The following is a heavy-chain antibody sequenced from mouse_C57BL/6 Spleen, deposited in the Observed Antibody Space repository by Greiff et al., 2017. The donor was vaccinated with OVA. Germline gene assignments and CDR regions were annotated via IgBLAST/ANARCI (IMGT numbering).Heavy chain of an antibody. Sequence: QVQLKESGPELVKPGASVKISCKASGYSFTSYYIHWVKQRPGQGLEWIGWIYPGSGNTKYNEKFKGKATLTADTSSSTAYMQLSSLTSEDSAVYYCAKGLLGRGGFDYWGQGTTLTVSS. V-gene: IGHV1-66*01. CDR2: IYPGSGNT. CDR1: GYSFTSYY. D-gene: IGHD4-1*01. J-gene: IGHJ2*01. CDR3: AKGLLGRGGFDY.